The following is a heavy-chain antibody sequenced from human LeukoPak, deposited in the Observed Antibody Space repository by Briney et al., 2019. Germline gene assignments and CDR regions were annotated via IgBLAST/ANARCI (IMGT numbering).Heavy chain of an antibody. Sequence: SETLSLTCSVSGGSISSSSNYYWGWIRQPPGRGLEWIGSIYYSGSTYYNTSLKSRVTISVDTSKNQFSLKLSSVTAADTAVYYCARARSGSGWYWFDPWGQGTLVAVSA. D-gene: IGHD6-19*01. V-gene: IGHV4-39*07. CDR3: ARARSGSGWYWFDP. CDR2: IYYSGST. J-gene: IGHJ5*02. CDR1: GGSISSSSNYY.